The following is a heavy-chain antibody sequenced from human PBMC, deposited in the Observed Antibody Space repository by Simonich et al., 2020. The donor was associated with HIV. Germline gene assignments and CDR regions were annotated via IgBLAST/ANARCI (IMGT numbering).Heavy chain of an antibody. Sequence: QVQLQQWGAGLLKPSETLSLTCAVYGGSFSGYYWSWIRLPPGKGLEWIGEIKHSGSTNYNPSLTSRVTISVDTSKNQFSLKLSSVTAADTAVYYCARGFYQRLYYFDYWGQGTLVTVSS. V-gene: IGHV4-34*01. CDR3: ARGFYQRLYYFDY. J-gene: IGHJ4*02. CDR1: GGSFSGYY. D-gene: IGHD2-2*01. CDR2: IKHSGST.